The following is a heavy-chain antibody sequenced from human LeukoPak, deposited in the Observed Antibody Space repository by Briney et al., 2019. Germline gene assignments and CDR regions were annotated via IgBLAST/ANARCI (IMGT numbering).Heavy chain of an antibody. CDR2: ISYTGNT. J-gene: IGHJ4*02. D-gene: IGHD6-13*01. CDR3: AKGSITAAGILDS. V-gene: IGHV4-61*01. CDR1: GGSVSSGTYY. Sequence: PSETLSLTCTVSGGSVSSGTYYWSWIRQPPGKGLEWIGYISYTGNTNYNPSLKSRVTISVDTSKNQFSLKLSSVTAADTAVYYCAKGSITAAGILDSWGQGTLVTVSS.